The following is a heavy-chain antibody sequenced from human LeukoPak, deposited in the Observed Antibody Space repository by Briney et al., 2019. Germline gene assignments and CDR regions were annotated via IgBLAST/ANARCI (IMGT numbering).Heavy chain of an antibody. CDR3: ARGPSINYGDYYY. J-gene: IGHJ4*02. V-gene: IGHV3-30-3*01. Sequence: GGSLRLSCAASGFTFSSYAMHWVRQAPGKGLEWVAVISYDGSNKYYADSVKGRFTISRDNSKNTLYLQMNSLRAEDTAVYYCARGPSINYGDYYYWGLGTLVTVSS. CDR2: ISYDGSNK. D-gene: IGHD4-17*01. CDR1: GFTFSSYA.